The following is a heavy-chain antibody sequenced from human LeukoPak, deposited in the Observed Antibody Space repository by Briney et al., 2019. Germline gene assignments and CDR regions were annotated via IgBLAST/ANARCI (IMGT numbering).Heavy chain of an antibody. D-gene: IGHD1-1*01. CDR3: TSGLSVRRSNNTPVDY. CDR1: GFTFSGSA. Sequence: GGSLRLSCTASGFTFSGSAMHWVRQASGKGLEWVGRIRSKANSYATVYAASVKGRFTISRDDSKNTAYLQMNSLKTEDTAVYYCTSGLSVRRSNNTPVDYWGQGTMVTVSS. V-gene: IGHV3-73*01. J-gene: IGHJ4*02. CDR2: IRSKANSYAT.